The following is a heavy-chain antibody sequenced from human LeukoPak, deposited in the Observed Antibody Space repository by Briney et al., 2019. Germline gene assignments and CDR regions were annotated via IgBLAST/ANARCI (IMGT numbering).Heavy chain of an antibody. Sequence: ASVKVSCKASGYTFTSYYMHWVRQAPGQGLEWMGIINPSGGSTSYAQKFQGRVTMTRDTSTNTVYMELSSLRSEDTAVYYCARELAHYDSSGYGVDYWGQGTLVTVSS. CDR2: INPSGGST. CDR1: GYTFTSYY. J-gene: IGHJ4*02. V-gene: IGHV1-46*01. CDR3: ARELAHYDSSGYGVDY. D-gene: IGHD3-22*01.